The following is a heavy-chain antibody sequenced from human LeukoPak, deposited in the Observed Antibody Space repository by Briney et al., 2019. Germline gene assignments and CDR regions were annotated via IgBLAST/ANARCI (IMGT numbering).Heavy chain of an antibody. J-gene: IGHJ4*02. CDR1: GITFNSYA. D-gene: IGHD3-16*02. CDR2: ISHDGSNR. Sequence: GGSLRLSCAASGITFNSYAMHWVRQAPGKGLEWVAVISHDGSNRYYGDSVKGRFTISRDNSKNTLYLQMNSLRAEDTAVYYCARGSWSFYYFDYWGQGTLVTVSS. CDR3: ARGSWSFYYFDY. V-gene: IGHV3-30*14.